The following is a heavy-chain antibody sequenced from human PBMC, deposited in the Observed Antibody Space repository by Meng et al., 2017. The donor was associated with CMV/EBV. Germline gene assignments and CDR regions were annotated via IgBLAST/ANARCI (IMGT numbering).Heavy chain of an antibody. CDR2: IYHSGST. Sequence: GSLRLSCAVSGGSISSRHWWSWVRQPPGKGLEWIGEIYHSGSTNYNPSLRSRVTISVDKSKNQFSLKLSSVTAADTAVYYCARPHTYYYESSGYSHYYYYAMDVWGQGTTVTVSS. CDR3: ARPHTYYYESSGYSHYYYYAMDV. D-gene: IGHD3-22*01. J-gene: IGHJ6*02. CDR1: GGSISSRHW. V-gene: IGHV4-4*02.